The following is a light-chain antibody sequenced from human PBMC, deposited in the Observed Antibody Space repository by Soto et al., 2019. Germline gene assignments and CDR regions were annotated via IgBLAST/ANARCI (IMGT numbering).Light chain of an antibody. J-gene: IGLJ2*01. CDR3: QVWDSSSDQGVV. CDR2: YDS. V-gene: IGLV3-21*04. Sequence: SYELTQPPSVSVAPGKTARITCGGNNIGSKSVYWYQQKPGQAPVLVIYYDSDRPSGIPERFSGSNSGNTATLTISRVEAGDEADYYCQVWDSSSDQGVVFGGGTKLTVL. CDR1: NIGSKS.